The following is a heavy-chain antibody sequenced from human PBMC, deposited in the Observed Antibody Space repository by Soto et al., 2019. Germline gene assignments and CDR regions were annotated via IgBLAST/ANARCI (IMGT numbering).Heavy chain of an antibody. J-gene: IGHJ4*02. CDR3: AKDGDSDSRPFDC. CDR1: GFTFSRYA. Sequence: EVQLLESGGGLVQPGGSLRLSCAASGFTFSRYALSWVRQAPGKGLEWVSGINNSGGSTYYADSVKGRFTISXXXXXXXXXXXXXXXRAEDTAVYYCAKDGDSDSRPFDCWGQGSLVTVSS. CDR2: INNSGGST. D-gene: IGHD1-26*01. V-gene: IGHV3-23*01.